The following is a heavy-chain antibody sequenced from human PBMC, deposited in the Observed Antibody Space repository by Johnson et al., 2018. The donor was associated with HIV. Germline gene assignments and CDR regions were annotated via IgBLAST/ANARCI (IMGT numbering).Heavy chain of an antibody. Sequence: VQLVESGGGVVQPGRSLSLSCAASGFTFSSYGMHWVRQAPGKGLEWVAVISYDGSNKYYADSVKGRFTITRDNARNTLYLQRNSLRDEDTAMYYCAKGSTLWNPRLGDAFDIWGQGTLVAVSS. CDR3: AKGSTLWNPRLGDAFDI. D-gene: IGHD1-1*01. CDR1: GFTFSSYG. J-gene: IGHJ3*02. V-gene: IGHV3-30*18. CDR2: ISYDGSNK.